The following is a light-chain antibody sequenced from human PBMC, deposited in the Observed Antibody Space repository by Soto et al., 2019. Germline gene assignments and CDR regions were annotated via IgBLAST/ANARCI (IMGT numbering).Light chain of an antibody. CDR2: GTS. Sequence: DIQITQSPSSLFASVGDRVTITCRASQGIRNNLGWYQQKPGKAPKRLIYGTSNLQYGAPSRFSGSGSGTKFTLTIASLQPDDFATYYCQQYETFSGTFGPGTKGDIK. CDR1: QGIRNN. CDR3: QQYETFSGT. V-gene: IGKV1-17*01. J-gene: IGKJ1*01.